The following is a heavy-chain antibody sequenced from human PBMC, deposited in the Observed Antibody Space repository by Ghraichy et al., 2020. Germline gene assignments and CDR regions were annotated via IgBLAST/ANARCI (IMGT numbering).Heavy chain of an antibody. Sequence: GTLSLTCSVSSGSVSGTTWWTWVRQAPGKGLEWIGQIYGSGGTNYNPSLGSRVTISIDKSKNLFSLNLRSVTAADTAVYYCAGDRGYCGGDCYFDSWGQGALVTVSS. D-gene: IGHD2-21*02. CDR1: SGSVSGTTW. J-gene: IGHJ5*01. V-gene: IGHV4-4*02. CDR3: AGDRGYCGGDCYFDS. CDR2: IYGSGGT.